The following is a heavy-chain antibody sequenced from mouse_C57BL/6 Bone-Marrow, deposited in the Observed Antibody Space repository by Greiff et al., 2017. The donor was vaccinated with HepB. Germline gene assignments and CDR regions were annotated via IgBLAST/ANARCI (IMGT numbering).Heavy chain of an antibody. V-gene: IGHV1-54*01. CDR1: GYAFTNYL. CDR2: INPGSGGT. J-gene: IGHJ2*01. D-gene: IGHD1-2*01. Sequence: QVQLQQSGAELVRPGTSVKVSCKASGYAFTNYLIEWVKQRPGQGLEWIGVINPGSGGTNYNEKFKGKATLTADKSSSTAYMQLSSLTSEDSAVYLCARRRGLRLYYFGYWGQGTTLTVSS. CDR3: ARRRGLRLYYFGY.